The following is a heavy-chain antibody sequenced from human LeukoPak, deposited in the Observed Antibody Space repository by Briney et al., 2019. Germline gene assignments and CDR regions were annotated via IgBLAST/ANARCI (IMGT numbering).Heavy chain of an antibody. D-gene: IGHD3-22*01. J-gene: IGHJ6*03. CDR1: GYTFTSYD. CDR2: IIPIFGTA. Sequence: GASVKVSCKASGYTFTSYDINWVRQAPGQGLEWMGGIIPIFGTANYAQKFQGRVTITADESTSTAYMELSSLRSEDTAVYYCARAKAVVGFYYYYYMDVWGKGTTVTVSS. V-gene: IGHV1-69*13. CDR3: ARAKAVVGFYYYYYMDV.